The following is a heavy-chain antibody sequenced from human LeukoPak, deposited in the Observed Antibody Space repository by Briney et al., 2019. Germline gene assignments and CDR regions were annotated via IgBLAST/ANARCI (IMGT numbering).Heavy chain of an antibody. CDR2: ISGSGGTV. J-gene: IGHJ4*02. CDR3: ARESWANVDY. CDR1: GFRIADYY. D-gene: IGHD1-26*01. V-gene: IGHV3-11*01. Sequence: GGSLRLSCAASGFRIADYYMSWVRQAPGKGLECISFISGSGGTVRYADSVRGRFTISRDNAESSLYLQMSSLRVEDTAVYYCARESWANVDYWGQGTLVTVPS.